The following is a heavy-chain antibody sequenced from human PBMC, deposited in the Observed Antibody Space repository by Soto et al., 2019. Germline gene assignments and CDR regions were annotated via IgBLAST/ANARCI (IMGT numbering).Heavy chain of an antibody. CDR3: ARGLSVETGTTGSWFDP. J-gene: IGHJ5*02. CDR1: GAPISSGGFY. CDR2: IYNSGTT. D-gene: IGHD1-7*01. V-gene: IGHV4-31*03. Sequence: KASETLSLTCNVSGAPISSGGFYWSWIRQHPGKGPEWIGYIYNSGTTFYNPSLGSRVTMSLDAAKNHFSLELRSVTVADTAVYYCARGLSVETGTTGSWFDPWGQGTLVTVSS.